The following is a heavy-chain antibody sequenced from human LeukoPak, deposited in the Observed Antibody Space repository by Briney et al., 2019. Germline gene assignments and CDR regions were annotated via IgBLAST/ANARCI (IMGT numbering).Heavy chain of an antibody. J-gene: IGHJ5*02. V-gene: IGHV4-34*01. CDR2: INHSGST. CDR1: GGSFSGYY. CDR3: ARGSRWFDP. Sequence: SETLSLTCAVYGGSFSGYYWSWIRQPPGKGLEWIGEINHSGSTNYNPSLKSRVTLSVDTSKNQFSLKLSSETAADTAVYYCARGSRWFDPWGQGTLVTVSS.